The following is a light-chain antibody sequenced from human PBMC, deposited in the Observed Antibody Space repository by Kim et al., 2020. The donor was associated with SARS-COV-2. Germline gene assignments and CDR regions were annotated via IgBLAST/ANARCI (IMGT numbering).Light chain of an antibody. J-gene: IGKJ1*01. CDR1: QGISSY. CDR2: AAS. Sequence: AIRMTQSPSSLSASTGDRVTITCRASQGISSYLAWYQQKPGKAPKLLIYAASTLQSGVPSRFSGSGSGTDFTLTISCLQSEDCATYYCQQDYSYPRTFGQGTQVDIK. CDR3: QQDYSYPRT. V-gene: IGKV1-8*01.